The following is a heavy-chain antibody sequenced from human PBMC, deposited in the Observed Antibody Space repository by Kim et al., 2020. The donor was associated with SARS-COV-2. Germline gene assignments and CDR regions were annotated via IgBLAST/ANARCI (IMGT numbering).Heavy chain of an antibody. Sequence: GESLKISCKGSGYSFTSYWIGWVRQMPGKGLEWMGIIYPGDSDTRYSPSFQGQVTISADKSISTAYLQWSSLKASDTAMYYCARRSMDGDYSPLPSHFDYWGQGTLVTVSS. CDR3: ARRSMDGDYSPLPSHFDY. CDR2: IYPGDSDT. CDR1: GYSFTSYW. J-gene: IGHJ4*02. D-gene: IGHD4-17*01. V-gene: IGHV5-51*01.